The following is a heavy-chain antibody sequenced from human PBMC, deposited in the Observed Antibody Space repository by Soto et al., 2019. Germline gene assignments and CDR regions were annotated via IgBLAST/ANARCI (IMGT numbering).Heavy chain of an antibody. CDR3: AKDGDDFSYYYYYTDV. CDR2: ISYDGSNK. CDR1: GFTFSSYG. V-gene: IGHV3-30*18. D-gene: IGHD3-3*01. Sequence: GGSLRLSCAASGFTFSSYGMHWVRQAPGKGLEWVAVISYDGSNKYYADSVKGRFTISTDNSKNTLYLQMNSLRAEDTAVYYSAKDGDDFSYYYYYTDVRGKGTTVTDSS. J-gene: IGHJ6*03.